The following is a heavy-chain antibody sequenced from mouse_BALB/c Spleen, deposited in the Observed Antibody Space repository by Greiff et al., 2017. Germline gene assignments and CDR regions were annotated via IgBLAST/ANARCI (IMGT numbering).Heavy chain of an antibody. CDR1: GFSLTDYG. D-gene: IGHD1-1*01. Sequence: VKLVESGPGLVAPSQSLSITCTVSGFSLTDYGVSWIRQPPGKGLEWLGVIWGGGSTYYNSALKSRLSISKDNSKSQVFLKMNSLQTDDTAMYYCAKHKEYYGSSPFDVWGAGTTVTVSS. J-gene: IGHJ1*01. V-gene: IGHV2-6-5*01. CDR3: AKHKEYYGSSPFDV. CDR2: IWGGGST.